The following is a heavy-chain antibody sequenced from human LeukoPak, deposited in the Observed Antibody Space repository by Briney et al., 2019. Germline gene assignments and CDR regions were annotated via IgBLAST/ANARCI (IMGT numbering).Heavy chain of an antibody. D-gene: IGHD3-10*01. V-gene: IGHV4-59*08. CDR2: IYYSGST. Sequence: SETLSLTCTVSGGSISSYYWSWIRQSPGKGLEWIGYIYYSGSTNYNPSLKSRVTISVDTSKNQFSLKLSSVTAADTAVYYCARLGVSDAFDIWGQGTMVTVSS. J-gene: IGHJ3*02. CDR3: ARLGVSDAFDI. CDR1: GGSISSYY.